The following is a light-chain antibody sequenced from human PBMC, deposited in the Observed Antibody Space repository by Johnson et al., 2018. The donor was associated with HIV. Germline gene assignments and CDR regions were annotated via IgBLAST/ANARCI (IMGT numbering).Light chain of an antibody. CDR2: DNN. J-gene: IGLJ1*01. Sequence: QPVLTQPPSVSAAPGQKVTISCSGSSSNIGNNYLSWYQHLPGTAPRLLIYDNNKRPSGIPDRFSGSKYGTSATLGITGLQTGDEADYYCGTWDSSLSAEVFGTGTKVTVL. CDR3: GTWDSSLSAEV. CDR1: SSNIGNNY. V-gene: IGLV1-51*01.